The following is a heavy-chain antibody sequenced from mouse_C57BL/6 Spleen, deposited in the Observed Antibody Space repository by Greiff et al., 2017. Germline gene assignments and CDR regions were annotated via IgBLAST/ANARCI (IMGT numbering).Heavy chain of an antibody. CDR2: ITPSNGGT. Sequence: QVQLQQPGTELVQPGASVKLSCKASGYTFTSYWMHWVKQRPGQGLEWIGNITPSNGGTNYNEKFKSKATLTVDKSSSTAYMQLISLTSEDSAVYYCARNYGSSYHFDYWGQGTTLTVSS. J-gene: IGHJ2*01. D-gene: IGHD1-1*01. CDR1: GYTFTSYW. V-gene: IGHV1-53*01. CDR3: ARNYGSSYHFDY.